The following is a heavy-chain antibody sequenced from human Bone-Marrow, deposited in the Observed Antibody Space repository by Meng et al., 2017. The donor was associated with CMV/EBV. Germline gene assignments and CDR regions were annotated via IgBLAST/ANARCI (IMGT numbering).Heavy chain of an antibody. V-gene: IGHV4-39*07. CDR1: GGSISSSGYY. J-gene: IGHJ6*02. CDR3: ARRVFDCTSSSCFTHFYYGMDV. D-gene: IGHD2-2*02. CDR2: IYYRGTT. Sequence: SEPLSLPCTVSGGSISSSGYYWGWIRQPPGKGLQWIGSIYYRGTTYYNPSLKSRVTISLDTSKNQFSLKLSSVTAADTAVYYCARRVFDCTSSSCFTHFYYGMDVWGQGTTVTVSS.